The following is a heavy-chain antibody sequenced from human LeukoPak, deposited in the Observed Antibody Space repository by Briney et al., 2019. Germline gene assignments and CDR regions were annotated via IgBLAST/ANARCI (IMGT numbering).Heavy chain of an antibody. J-gene: IGHJ3*02. Sequence: ASVKVSCKASGYTFTSYDINWVRQATGQGLEWMGWMNPNSGNTGYAQKFQGRVTMTRNTSISTAYMELGSLRSEDTAVYYCARETPIYYGAPHAFDIWGQGTMVTVSS. D-gene: IGHD3-10*01. CDR2: MNPNSGNT. CDR1: GYTFTSYD. CDR3: ARETPIYYGAPHAFDI. V-gene: IGHV1-8*01.